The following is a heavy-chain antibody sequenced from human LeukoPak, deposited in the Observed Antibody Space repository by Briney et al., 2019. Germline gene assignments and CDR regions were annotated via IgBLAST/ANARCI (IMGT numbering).Heavy chain of an antibody. CDR1: GGSFSGYY. V-gene: IGHV4-34*01. D-gene: IGHD5-18*01. J-gene: IGHJ4*02. CDR3: ARGVRSSIYSYGFMNY. CDR2: INHSGST. Sequence: SETLSLTCAVYGGSFSGYYWSWIRQPPGKGLEWIGEINHSGSTNYNPSLNRRVTISVDTSKNQFSLKLSSVPAADTAVYYCARGVRSSIYSYGFMNYWGQGTLVTVSS.